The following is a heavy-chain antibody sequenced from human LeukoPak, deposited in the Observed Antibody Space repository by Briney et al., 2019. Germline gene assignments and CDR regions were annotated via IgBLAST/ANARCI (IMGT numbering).Heavy chain of an antibody. Sequence: PSETLSLTCTVSGYSISSGYYWGWIRQPPGKGLEWIGSIYHSGSTYYNPSLKSRVTISVDTSKNQFSLKLSSVTAADTAVYYCARGSSSSWYIVFDYWGQGTLVTVSS. J-gene: IGHJ4*02. D-gene: IGHD6-13*01. CDR3: ARGSSSSWYIVFDY. CDR1: GYSISSGYY. CDR2: IYHSGST. V-gene: IGHV4-38-2*02.